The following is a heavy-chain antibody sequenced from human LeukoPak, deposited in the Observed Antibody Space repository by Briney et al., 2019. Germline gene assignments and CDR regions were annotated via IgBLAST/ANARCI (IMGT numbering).Heavy chain of an antibody. CDR1: GFTFSSYA. CDR3: ARHRSEAAFDF. Sequence: GRSLRLSCAASGFTFSSYAMHWVRQAPGKGLEWVAVISYDGSNKYYADSVKGRFTISRDNSKNTLYLQMNSLRAEDTAVYYCARHRSEAAFDFWGQGTLVTVSS. V-gene: IGHV3-30-3*01. CDR2: ISYDGSNK. J-gene: IGHJ4*02. D-gene: IGHD3-10*01.